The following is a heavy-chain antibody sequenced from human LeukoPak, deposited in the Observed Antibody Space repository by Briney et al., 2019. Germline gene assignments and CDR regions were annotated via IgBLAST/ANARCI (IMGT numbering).Heavy chain of an antibody. CDR1: GGSFSGYY. D-gene: IGHD2-21*02. CDR2: INRSGGA. J-gene: IGHJ4*02. CDR3: ARGDTYCGGDCYAPNY. Sequence: SETLSLTCAVYGGSFSGYYWSWIRQPPGKGLEWIGEINRSGGANYNPSLKSRVTISVDTSKNQFSLKMSSVTAADTAVYYCARGDTYCGGDCYAPNYWAKETLVTVSP. V-gene: IGHV4-34*01.